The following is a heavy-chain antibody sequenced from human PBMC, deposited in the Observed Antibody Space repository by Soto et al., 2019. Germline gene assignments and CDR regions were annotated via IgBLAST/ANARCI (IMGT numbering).Heavy chain of an antibody. CDR3: ARSPTVTTVNWFDP. V-gene: IGHV4-31*03. D-gene: IGHD4-4*01. CDR2: IYYSGST. J-gene: IGHJ5*02. CDR1: GGSISSGGYY. Sequence: QVQLQESGPGLVKPSQTLSLTCTVSGGSISSGGYYWSWLRQHPGKGLEWIGYIYYSGSTYYNPSLKSRVTISVDTSKNQFALKLSSVTAADTAVYYCARSPTVTTVNWFDPWGQGTLVTVSS.